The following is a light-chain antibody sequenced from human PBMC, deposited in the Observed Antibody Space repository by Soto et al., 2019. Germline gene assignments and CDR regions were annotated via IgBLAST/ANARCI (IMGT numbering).Light chain of an antibody. Sequence: EIVMAQSPATLSVSPGERATLSCRASQSVRSNLAWYQQKPGQAPRLLIYGASTRATGIPDRFSGSGSGTEFTLTISSLQSEDFAVYYCQQYNNWPRTFGQGTKVEIK. CDR3: QQYNNWPRT. J-gene: IGKJ1*01. CDR2: GAS. CDR1: QSVRSN. V-gene: IGKV3-15*01.